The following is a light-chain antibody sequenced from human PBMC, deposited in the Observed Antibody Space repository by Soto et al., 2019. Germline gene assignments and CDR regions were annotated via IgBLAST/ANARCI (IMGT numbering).Light chain of an antibody. Sequence: QSALTQPPSASGSPGQSVTISCTGTSSDIGGYNYVSWYQQHPGKAPELMIYEVSKRPSWVPDRFSGSKSGNTASLTVSGLQAEDEADYYCSSYAGTTSYVFGTATKLTVL. CDR3: SSYAGTTSYV. CDR2: EVS. V-gene: IGLV2-8*01. CDR1: SSDIGGYNY. J-gene: IGLJ1*01.